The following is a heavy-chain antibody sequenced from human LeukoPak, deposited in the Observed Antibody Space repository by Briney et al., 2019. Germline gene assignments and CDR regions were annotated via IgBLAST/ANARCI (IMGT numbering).Heavy chain of an antibody. CDR3: ARAPYYETTGPL. Sequence: GGSLRLSCAASGFTFSSYWMSWVRQAPGKGLEWVANIRQDGNEKYYVDSAKGRFTISRDNAKNSLYLQMNSLRAEDTAVYYCARAPYYETTGPLWGQGTLVTVSS. V-gene: IGHV3-7*01. CDR2: IRQDGNEK. J-gene: IGHJ4*02. D-gene: IGHD3-22*01. CDR1: GFTFSSYW.